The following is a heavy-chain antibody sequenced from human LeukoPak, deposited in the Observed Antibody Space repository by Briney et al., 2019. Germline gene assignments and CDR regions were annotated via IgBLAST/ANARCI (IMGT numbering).Heavy chain of an antibody. J-gene: IGHJ4*02. D-gene: IGHD2-15*01. CDR2: ISSSGSTI. V-gene: IGHV3-11*01. CDR3: ARESEVRGYSSGGSCYFDY. CDR1: GFTFSDYY. Sequence: GGSLRLSCAASGFTFSDYYMSWIRQAPGKGLEWVSYISSSGSTIYYADSVKGRFTISRDNAKNSLYLQMNSLRAEATAVYWCARESEVRGYSSGGSCYFDYWGQGTLVTV.